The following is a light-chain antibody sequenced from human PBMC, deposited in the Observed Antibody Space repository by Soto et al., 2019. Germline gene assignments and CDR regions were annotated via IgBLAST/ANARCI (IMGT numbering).Light chain of an antibody. CDR2: EVN. Sequence: QSALTQPASVSGSPGQSITISCTGTSSDVGGYNYVSWYQQHPGKAPKLMIYEVNNRPSGVSNRFSGSKSGNTASLTISGLQDEDEADYYCNSFTSNNTWVFGGGTKLTVL. CDR3: NSFTSNNTWV. CDR1: SSDVGGYNY. V-gene: IGLV2-14*01. J-gene: IGLJ3*02.